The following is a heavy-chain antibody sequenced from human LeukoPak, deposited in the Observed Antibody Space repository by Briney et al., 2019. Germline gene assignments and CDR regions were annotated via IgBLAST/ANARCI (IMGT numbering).Heavy chain of an antibody. CDR2: IYVRGST. CDR1: GDSISSGNYY. CDR3: ARGEITHFDY. J-gene: IGHJ4*02. D-gene: IGHD1-14*01. V-gene: IGHV4-39*07. Sequence: KPSETLSLTCTVSGDSISSGNYYWGWIRQPPGKGLEWIGSIYVRGSTYYNPSLESRVTISVDTSKNQFSLRLSSVTAADTAVYYCARGEITHFDYWGQGTLVTVSS.